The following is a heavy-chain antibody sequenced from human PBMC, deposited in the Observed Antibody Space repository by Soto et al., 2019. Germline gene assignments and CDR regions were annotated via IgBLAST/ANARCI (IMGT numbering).Heavy chain of an antibody. V-gene: IGHV4-34*01. CDR1: GASFSGYY. Sequence: PSDTRSLTCAVYGASFSGYYWTWIRQPPGTGLEWIGEINHSGSTNYNPSLKSRVTISVDTSKNQFSLKLTSVTAADTAVYYCARDKITGLFDYWGQGTLVTVS. CDR3: ARDKITGLFDY. D-gene: IGHD2-8*02. J-gene: IGHJ4*02. CDR2: INHSGST.